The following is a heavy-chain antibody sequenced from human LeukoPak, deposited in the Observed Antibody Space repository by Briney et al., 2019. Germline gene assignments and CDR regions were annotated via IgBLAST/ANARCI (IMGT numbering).Heavy chain of an antibody. D-gene: IGHD6-13*01. V-gene: IGHV4-4*07. J-gene: IGHJ4*02. CDR2: IYTSGST. Sequence: PSETLSLTCTVSGGSISSYYWSWIRQPAGKGLEWIGRIYTSGSTNYNPSLKSRVTMSVDTSRNQFSLKLSSVTAADTGVYYCARDRRPAITAAGFDDWGQGILVTVSS. CDR1: GGSISSYY. CDR3: ARDRRPAITAAGFDD.